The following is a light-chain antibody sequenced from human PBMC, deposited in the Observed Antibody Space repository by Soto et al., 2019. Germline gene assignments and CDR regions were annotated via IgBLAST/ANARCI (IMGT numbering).Light chain of an antibody. Sequence: DIVLTQSPGTLYLSPGERATLSCRASQSVSSGYLAWYQQRPGQAPRLLIYGASTRATGIPDRFSGSGSETDFSLTINRLEPEDFAVYFCQQYGSSPITFGQGTRLEIK. CDR3: QQYGSSPIT. CDR1: QSVSSGY. CDR2: GAS. V-gene: IGKV3-20*01. J-gene: IGKJ5*01.